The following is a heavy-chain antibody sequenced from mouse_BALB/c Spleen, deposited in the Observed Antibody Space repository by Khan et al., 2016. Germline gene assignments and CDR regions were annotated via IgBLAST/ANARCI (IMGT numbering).Heavy chain of an antibody. Sequence: QIQLVQSGPELKKPGETVKISCKASGYTFTDYSMHWVKQAPGKGLKWMGWINTETGEPTYADDFKGRFAFSLETSASTAYLQINNLKNEDTATYFCARGHYYGSSYWSQGTLVTVSA. CDR1: GYTFTDYS. CDR3: ARGHYYGSSY. CDR2: INTETGEP. D-gene: IGHD1-1*01. V-gene: IGHV9-2-1*01. J-gene: IGHJ3*01.